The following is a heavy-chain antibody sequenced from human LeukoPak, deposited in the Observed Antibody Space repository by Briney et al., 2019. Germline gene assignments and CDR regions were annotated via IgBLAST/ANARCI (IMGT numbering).Heavy chain of an antibody. CDR3: ARRDIVVVPAAIFGAFDI. CDR2: ITSSSSYI. V-gene: IGHV3-21*04. J-gene: IGHJ3*02. CDR1: GFTFSTYN. D-gene: IGHD2-2*02. Sequence: GGSLRLSCAASGFTFSTYNMNWVRQAPGKGLEWVSSITSSSSYIYYADSVKGRFTISRDNAKNSLYLQMNSLRAEDTALYYCARRDIVVVPAAIFGAFDIWGQGTMVTVSS.